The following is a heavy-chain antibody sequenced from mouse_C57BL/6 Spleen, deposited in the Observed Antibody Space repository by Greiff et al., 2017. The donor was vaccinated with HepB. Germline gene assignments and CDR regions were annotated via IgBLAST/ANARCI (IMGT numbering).Heavy chain of an antibody. CDR1: GFTFSSYG. D-gene: IGHD2-4*01. J-gene: IGHJ4*01. Sequence: DVKLQESGGDLVKPGGSLKLFCAASGFTFSSYGMSWVRQTPDKRLEWVATISSGGSYTYYPDSVKGRFTISRDNAKNTLYLQMSSLKSEDTAMYYCARLGDYGPYYYAMDYWGQGTSVTVSS. CDR3: ARLGDYGPYYYAMDY. V-gene: IGHV5-6*02. CDR2: ISSGGSYT.